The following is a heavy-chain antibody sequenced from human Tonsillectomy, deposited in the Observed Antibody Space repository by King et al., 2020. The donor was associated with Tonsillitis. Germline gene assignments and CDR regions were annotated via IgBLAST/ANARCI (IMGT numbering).Heavy chain of an antibody. CDR3: ANLPLMVRGVNDY. D-gene: IGHD3-10*01. V-gene: IGHV3-23*04. Sequence: EVQLVESGGGLVQPGGSLRLSCAASGFAFSSYAMSWVRQAPGKGLEWVSTISGGGGSTYYADSVKGRFTISRDNSKNTLYLQMNSLRAEDTAVYYCANLPLMVRGVNDYWGQGTLVTVSS. CDR2: ISGGGGST. J-gene: IGHJ4*02. CDR1: GFAFSSYA.